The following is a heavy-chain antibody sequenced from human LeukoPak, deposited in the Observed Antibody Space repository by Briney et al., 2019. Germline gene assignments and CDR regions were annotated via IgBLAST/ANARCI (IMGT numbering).Heavy chain of an antibody. Sequence: ASVKVSCKTSGYTFTGYYVHWVRQDPGQGLEWMGRINPNSGDTNYAQKFQGRVTMTRDTSISTAYMELSRLRSDDTAVYYCARDYCGGDCFPDSWGQGTLVTVSS. CDR2: INPNSGDT. V-gene: IGHV1-2*06. CDR1: GYTFTGYY. D-gene: IGHD2-21*02. CDR3: ARDYCGGDCFPDS. J-gene: IGHJ4*02.